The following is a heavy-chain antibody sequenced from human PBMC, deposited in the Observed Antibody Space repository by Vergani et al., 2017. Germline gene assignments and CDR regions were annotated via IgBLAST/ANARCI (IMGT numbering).Heavy chain of an antibody. CDR1: GFTSAGYA. D-gene: IGHD6-6*01. V-gene: IGHV3-9*02. CDR2: ISWNSNSI. J-gene: IGHJ5*02. CDR3: AKDMRTSSGGGWFDP. Sequence: EVQLVESGGGLVLPGRSLRLSCVASGFTSAGYAMHWVRQAPGKGLEWVSGISWNSNSIGYADSVKGRFTISRDNAKNSLYLQMNSLRAEDTALYYCAKDMRTSSGGGWFDPWGQGTLVTVSS.